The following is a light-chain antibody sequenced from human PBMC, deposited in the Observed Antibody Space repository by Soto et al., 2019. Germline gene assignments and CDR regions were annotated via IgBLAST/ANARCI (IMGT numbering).Light chain of an antibody. CDR1: QSISSH. CDR2: AAS. Sequence: QMTQSPSSLFASVGDRVTITCRASQSISSHLNWYQQKVGQTPRLLIYAASTLQSEVPPRFSGSGSGTEFTLPISCLHREDFASYYCQQSHSAPLTFGGGTKIQI. V-gene: IGKV1-39*01. CDR3: QQSHSAPLT. J-gene: IGKJ4*01.